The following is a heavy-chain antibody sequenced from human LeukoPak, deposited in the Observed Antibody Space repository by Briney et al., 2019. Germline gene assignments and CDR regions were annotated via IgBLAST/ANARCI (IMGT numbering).Heavy chain of an antibody. J-gene: IGHJ4*02. D-gene: IGHD4-17*01. CDR1: GFPFSSYA. Sequence: GGSLRLSCEASGFPFSSYAMTWVRQAPGKGLEWLSYISSSGTTIKYADSVKGRFTISRDNAKNSLYLQVNSLRAEDTAVYYCARIMITVTTSDYWGQGTLVTVSS. CDR3: ARIMITVTTSDY. CDR2: ISSSGTTI. V-gene: IGHV3-48*03.